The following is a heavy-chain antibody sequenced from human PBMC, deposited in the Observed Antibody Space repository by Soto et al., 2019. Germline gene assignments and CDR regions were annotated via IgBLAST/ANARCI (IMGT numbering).Heavy chain of an antibody. V-gene: IGHV3-23*01. CDR1: GFSISTSS. Sequence: VVPLRLSCAASGFSISTSSMACVRQPPGKGLEWVSAISPSASDTLYADSVKGRFTISRDNSQNTLFLQMTSLRADDTAVYYCAKGGYTFAYEWGQGALVTVSS. CDR2: ISPSASDT. J-gene: IGHJ4*02. CDR3: AKGGYTFAYE. D-gene: IGHD5-18*01.